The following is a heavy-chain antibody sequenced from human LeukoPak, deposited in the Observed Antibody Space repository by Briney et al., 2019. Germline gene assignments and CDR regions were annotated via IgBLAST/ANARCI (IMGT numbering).Heavy chain of an antibody. J-gene: IGHJ4*02. CDR2: ISGSGGST. Sequence: GGSLRLSCAASGFTFSSYSMNWVRQAPGKGLEWVSAISGSGGSTYYADSVKGRFTISRDNSKNTLYLQMNSLRAEDTAVYYCAKGRLAAAGTFFDYWGQGTLVTVSS. D-gene: IGHD6-13*01. CDR3: AKGRLAAAGTFFDY. V-gene: IGHV3-23*01. CDR1: GFTFSSYS.